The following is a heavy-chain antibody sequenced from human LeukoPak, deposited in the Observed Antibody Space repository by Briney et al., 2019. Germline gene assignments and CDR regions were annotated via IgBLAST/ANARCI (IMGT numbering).Heavy chain of an antibody. Sequence: SETLSLTCAVYGGSFSGYYWSWIRQPPGKGLEWIGEINHSGSTSYNPSLKSRVTISVDTSKNQFSLKLSSVTAADTAVYYCARGLTYSRIAAYWGQGTLVTVSS. J-gene: IGHJ4*02. CDR1: GGSFSGYY. D-gene: IGHD1-26*01. CDR2: INHSGST. CDR3: ARGLTYSRIAAY. V-gene: IGHV4-34*01.